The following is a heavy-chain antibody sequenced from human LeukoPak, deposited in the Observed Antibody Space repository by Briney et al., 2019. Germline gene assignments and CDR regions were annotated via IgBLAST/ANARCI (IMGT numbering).Heavy chain of an antibody. CDR3: ARPPYYYDSSGYLGY. CDR1: GFTFSSYW. V-gene: IGHV3-74*01. J-gene: IGHJ4*02. Sequence: PGGSPRLSCAASGFTFSSYWMHWVRQAPGKGLMWVSRINSDGSSTSYADSVKGRFTISRDNAKNTLYLQMNSLRAEDTAVYYCARPPYYYDSSGYLGYWGQGTLVTVSS. D-gene: IGHD3-22*01. CDR2: INSDGSST.